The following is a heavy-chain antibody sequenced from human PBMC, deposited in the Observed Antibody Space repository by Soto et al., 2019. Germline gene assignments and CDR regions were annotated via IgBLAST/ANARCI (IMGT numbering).Heavy chain of an antibody. J-gene: IGHJ3*01. V-gene: IGHV1-46*03. D-gene: IGHD3-22*01. CDR2: ISPGGGTT. CDR3: ARAHYDSDAFDF. Sequence: VQLVQSGAEVKKPGASVKISCKASGYTFTTNFIHWIRQAPGQGLEWVGIISPGGGTTVYAQKFQGRDTMTRDTSASTVYMELSNLRSEDTAVFYCARAHYDSDAFDFWGQGTMVIVSS. CDR1: GYTFTTNF.